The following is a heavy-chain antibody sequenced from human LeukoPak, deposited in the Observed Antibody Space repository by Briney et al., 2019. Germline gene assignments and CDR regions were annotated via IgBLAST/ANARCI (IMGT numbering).Heavy chain of an antibody. CDR3: AKDRAVVVVAALFDY. CDR2: IHTTGGKT. V-gene: IGHV3-23*01. J-gene: IGHJ4*02. D-gene: IGHD2-15*01. Sequence: GGSLRLSCATSGFTFRNYGMAWVRQAPGKGLEWVSSIHTTGGKTYYAESVKGRFTISRDNSKNTLYLQMNSLRAEDTAVYYCAKDRAVVVVAALFDYWGQGTLVTVSS. CDR1: GFTFRNYG.